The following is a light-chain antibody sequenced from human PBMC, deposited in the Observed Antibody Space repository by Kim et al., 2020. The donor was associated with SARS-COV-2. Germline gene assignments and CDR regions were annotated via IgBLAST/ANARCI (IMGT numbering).Light chain of an antibody. J-gene: IGLJ3*02. V-gene: IGLV3-9*01. CDR2: RDS. CDR3: QVWDSSSWV. CDR1: NIGSKN. Sequence: SVALGQTARMTGGGNNIGSKNVHWYQQKPGQAPVLVIYRDSNRPSGIPERFSGSNSGNTATLTISRAQAGDEADYYCQVWDSSSWVFGGGTQLTVL.